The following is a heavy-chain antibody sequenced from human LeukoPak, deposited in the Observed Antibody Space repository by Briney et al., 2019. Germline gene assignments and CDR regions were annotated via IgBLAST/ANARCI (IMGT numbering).Heavy chain of an antibody. D-gene: IGHD3-22*01. Sequence: GGSLRLSCAASGFTFSSYSMNWVRQAPGKGLEWVSAISGSGGSTYYADSVKGRFTISRDNSKNTLYLQMNSLRAEDTAVYYRAKHFQYYYDSSGYFGYWGQGTLVTVSS. J-gene: IGHJ4*02. CDR2: ISGSGGST. CDR3: AKHFQYYYDSSGYFGY. V-gene: IGHV3-23*01. CDR1: GFTFSSYS.